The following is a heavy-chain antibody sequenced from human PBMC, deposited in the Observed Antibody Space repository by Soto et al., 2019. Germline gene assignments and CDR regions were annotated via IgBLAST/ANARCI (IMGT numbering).Heavy chain of an antibody. J-gene: IGHJ6*03. CDR2: IYSGGST. D-gene: IGHD2-15*01. V-gene: IGHV3-66*01. CDR3: ARVESGGRRAYYYYYMDV. Sequence: GGSLRLSCAASGFPFSSYTMTWVRQAPGKGLEWVSVIYSGGSTYYADSVKGRFTISRDNSKNTLYLQMNSLRAEDTAVYYCARVESGGRRAYYYYYMDVWGKGTTVTVSS. CDR1: GFPFSSYT.